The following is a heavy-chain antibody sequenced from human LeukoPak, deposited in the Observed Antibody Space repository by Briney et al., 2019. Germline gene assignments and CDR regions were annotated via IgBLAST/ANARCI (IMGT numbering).Heavy chain of an antibody. Sequence: ASVKVSCKASGYTFTSYGISWVRQAPGQGLEWMGRIIPIFGTANYAQKFQGRVTITTDESTSTAYMELSSLRSEDTAVYYCARCPSTTEPCYFDYWGQGTLVTVSS. CDR3: ARCPSTTEPCYFDY. CDR2: IIPIFGTA. CDR1: GYTFTSYG. V-gene: IGHV1-69*05. J-gene: IGHJ4*02. D-gene: IGHD1-26*01.